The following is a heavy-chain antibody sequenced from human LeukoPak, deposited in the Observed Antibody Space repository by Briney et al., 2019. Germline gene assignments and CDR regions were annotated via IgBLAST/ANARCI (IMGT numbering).Heavy chain of an antibody. CDR3: ARGPLLWFGELFTEFDY. CDR1: GVSISSDSYY. D-gene: IGHD3-10*01. J-gene: IGHJ4*02. Sequence: SQTLSLTCTVSGVSISSDSYYWSWIRQPAGKGLEWIGRFYTSGTTNYNPSLKSRVTISVDTPKNQFSLKLSSVTAADTAVYYCARGPLLWFGELFTEFDYWGQGTLVTVSS. CDR2: FYTSGTT. V-gene: IGHV4-61*02.